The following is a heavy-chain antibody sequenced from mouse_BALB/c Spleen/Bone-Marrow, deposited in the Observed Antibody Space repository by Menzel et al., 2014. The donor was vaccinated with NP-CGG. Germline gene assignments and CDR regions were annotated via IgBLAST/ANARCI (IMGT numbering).Heavy chain of an antibody. V-gene: IGHV1-7*01. J-gene: IGHJ3*01. CDR1: DYTFXSYW. D-gene: IGHD4-1*01. Sequence: VKLQESGAELAKPGASVKMSCKVSDYTFXSYWIHWVKQRPGQGLEWIGYIDPRTANTEYSQKFKGKATLTADKSSSTAYMQLGSLTSEDSAVYYCARYWDAYWGQGTLVTVSA. CDR2: IDPRTANT. CDR3: ARYWDAY.